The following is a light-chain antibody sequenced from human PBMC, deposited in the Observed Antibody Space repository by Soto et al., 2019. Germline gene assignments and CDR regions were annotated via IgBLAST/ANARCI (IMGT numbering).Light chain of an antibody. CDR2: GAF. V-gene: IGKV1-39*01. CDR3: QQTYCTPST. CDR1: QRISTY. J-gene: IGKJ4*01. Sequence: DIQMTPSPSSLSASVGDRVTITCRASQRISTYLNWYQQKPGKAPNLLIYGAFSLQSGVPSRFSGSGSGTDFTLTISSLQPEDFTTYYCQQTYCTPSTFGGGTKVDIK.